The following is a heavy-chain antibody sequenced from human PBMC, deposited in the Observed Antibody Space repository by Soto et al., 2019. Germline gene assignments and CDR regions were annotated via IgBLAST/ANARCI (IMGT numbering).Heavy chain of an antibody. CDR1: GFTFSSYA. V-gene: IGHV3-23*01. J-gene: IGHJ4*02. D-gene: IGHD5-18*01. CDR2: ISGSGGST. CDR3: AKVLTVPMDTAMAEGPLAQFDY. Sequence: SLRLSCAASGFTFSSYAMSWVRQAPGKGLEWVSAISGSGGSTYYADSVKGRFTISRDNSKNTLYLQMKSLRAEDTAVYYCAKVLTVPMDTAMAEGPLAQFDYWGQGTLVTVSS.